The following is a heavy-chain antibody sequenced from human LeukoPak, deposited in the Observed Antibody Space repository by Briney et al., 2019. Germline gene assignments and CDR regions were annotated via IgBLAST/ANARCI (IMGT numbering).Heavy chain of an antibody. CDR2: ISGSGGST. Sequence: QSGGSLRLSCAASGFTFSSYAMSWVRQAPGKGLEWVAAISGSGGSTYYADSVKGRFTISRDNSKNTLYLQMNSLRAEDTAVYYCAPDILTGCYSFNDYWGQGTLVTVSS. J-gene: IGHJ4*02. D-gene: IGHD3-9*01. V-gene: IGHV3-23*01. CDR3: APDILTGCYSFNDY. CDR1: GFTFSSYA.